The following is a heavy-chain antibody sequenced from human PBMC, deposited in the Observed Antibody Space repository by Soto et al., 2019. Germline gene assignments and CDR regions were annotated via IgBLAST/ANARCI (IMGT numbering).Heavy chain of an antibody. V-gene: IGHV3-74*01. CDR2: IISDGSRT. CDR1: GFTFSTYW. J-gene: IGHJ4*02. CDR3: ARGATAVTNALDY. D-gene: IGHD4-4*01. Sequence: EVQLVESGGGLVQPGGSLRLSCAASGFTFSTYWMYWVRQAPGKGLVWVSRIISDGSRTSYVDSVKGRFTISRDSAKNTLYRQMNSLRAEDTAVYYCARGATAVTNALDYWGQGTLVTVSS.